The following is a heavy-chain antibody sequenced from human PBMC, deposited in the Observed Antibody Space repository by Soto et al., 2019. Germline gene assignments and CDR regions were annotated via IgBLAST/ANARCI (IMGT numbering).Heavy chain of an antibody. CDR3: AKWGLTSGSYLD. CDR2: ISYDGSNK. Sequence: QVQLVESGGGVVQPGRSLRLSCAASGFTFSSYGMHWVGQAPGKGLEWVAVISYDGSNKYYADSVKGRFTISRDNSKNTLYLHMNSLRAEDTAVYYCAKWGLTSGSYLDWGQGTLVTVSS. J-gene: IGHJ4*02. D-gene: IGHD1-26*01. CDR1: GFTFSSYG. V-gene: IGHV3-30*18.